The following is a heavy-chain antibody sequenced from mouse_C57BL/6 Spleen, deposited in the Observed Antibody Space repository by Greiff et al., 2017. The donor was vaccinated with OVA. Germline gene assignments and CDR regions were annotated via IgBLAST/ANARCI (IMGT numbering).Heavy chain of an antibody. D-gene: IGHD1-1*01. CDR3: ARADYGSSYNYAMDD. CDR1: GYTFTSYN. J-gene: IGHJ4*01. CDR2: IYPGNGDT. V-gene: IGHV1-12*01. Sequence: QVQLKESGAELVRPGASVKMSCKASGYTFTSYNMHWVKQTPRQGLEWIGAIYPGNGDTSYNQKFKGKATLTVDKSSSTAYMQLSSLTSEDSAVYLCARADYGSSYNYAMDDWGQGTSVTVSS.